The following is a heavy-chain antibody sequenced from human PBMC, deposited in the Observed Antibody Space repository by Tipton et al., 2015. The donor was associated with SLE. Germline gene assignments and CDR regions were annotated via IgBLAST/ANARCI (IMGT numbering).Heavy chain of an antibody. CDR3: ARRRFWYFDL. Sequence: TLSLTCTVSGDSISSGDYYWTWIRQTPGKGLEWIGFIYDTGNIYYNPSLKSRFTISIDTSKNQFSLKLSSVTAADTAVYYCARRRFWYFDLWGRGTLVTVSS. J-gene: IGHJ2*01. V-gene: IGHV4-30-4*01. CDR2: IYDTGNI. CDR1: GDSISSGDYY.